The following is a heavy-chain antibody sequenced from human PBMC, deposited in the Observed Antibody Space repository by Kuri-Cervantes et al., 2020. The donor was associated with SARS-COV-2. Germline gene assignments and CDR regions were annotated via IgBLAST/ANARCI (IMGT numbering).Heavy chain of an antibody. Sequence: GSLRLSCTVSGGSISSYYWSWIRQPAGKGLEWIGRIYTSGSTNYNPSLKSRVTMSVDTSKNQFSLKLSSVTAADTAVYYCARRRFLEWTPFDYWGQGTLVTVSS. V-gene: IGHV4-4*07. CDR2: IYTSGST. J-gene: IGHJ4*02. CDR1: GGSISSYY. D-gene: IGHD3-3*01. CDR3: ARRRFLEWTPFDY.